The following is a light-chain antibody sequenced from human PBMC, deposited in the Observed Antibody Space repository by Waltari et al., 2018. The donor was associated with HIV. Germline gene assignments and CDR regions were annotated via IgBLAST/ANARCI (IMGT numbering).Light chain of an antibody. CDR3: SSYTSSSTLV. J-gene: IGLJ2*01. Sequence: QSALTQPASVSGSPGQSITISCTGTYSDVGGYNYVSWFQQRPGKAPKLIVYEVTHRPSGVSNRFSASKSGNTASLTISGVQAEDEAEYYCSSYTSSSTLVFGGGTKLTVL. CDR1: YSDVGGYNY. V-gene: IGLV2-14*01. CDR2: EVT.